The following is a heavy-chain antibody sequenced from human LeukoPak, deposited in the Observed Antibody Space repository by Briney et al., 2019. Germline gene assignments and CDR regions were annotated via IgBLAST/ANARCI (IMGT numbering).Heavy chain of an antibody. CDR2: ISPDGSRT. D-gene: IGHD6-25*01. V-gene: IGHV3-30*03. J-gene: IGHJ4*02. Sequence: SGGSLRLSCVASGFAFSDYGMDWVRQAPGKGLEWVAVISPDGSRTYYADSVKGRFTISRDNSKNTLYLQMNSLRSDDTAVYYCARDGAASDYWGQGTLVTVSS. CDR3: ARDGAASDY. CDR1: GFAFSDYG.